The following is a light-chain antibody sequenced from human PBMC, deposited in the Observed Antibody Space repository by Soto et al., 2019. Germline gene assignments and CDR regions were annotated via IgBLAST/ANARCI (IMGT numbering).Light chain of an antibody. Sequence: DIVLTQTPLSSPVTLGQPASISCRSSQSLVYSDGNSYLSWIQQRPGQPLRLLIYQVSERFSGVPDRFSGSGAGTDFTLKISRVEPEDVGVYYCMQATQSRTFGQGTRLEIK. CDR2: QVS. J-gene: IGKJ5*01. CDR1: QSLVYSDGNSY. V-gene: IGKV2-24*01. CDR3: MQATQSRT.